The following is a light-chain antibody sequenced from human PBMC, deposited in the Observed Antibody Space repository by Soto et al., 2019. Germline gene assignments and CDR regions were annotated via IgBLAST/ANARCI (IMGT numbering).Light chain of an antibody. V-gene: IGLV2-23*02. Sequence: QSALTQPASVSGSPGQSITISCTGTRSDVGSYNSIAWYQQHPGKAPRVVIFEVTKRPSGISDRFSGSKSGYTASLTISGLQAEDEADYFCFPYAGNSIWLFGGGTKVTVL. CDR2: EVT. CDR1: RSDVGSYNS. CDR3: FPYAGNSIWL. J-gene: IGLJ2*01.